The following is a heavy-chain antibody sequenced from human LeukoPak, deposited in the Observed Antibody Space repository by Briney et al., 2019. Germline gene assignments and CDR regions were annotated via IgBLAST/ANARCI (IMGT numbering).Heavy chain of an antibody. Sequence: SETLSLTCTVSGGSISNYYWNFIRQPPGKGLEWIGYIYYSGITNYNPSLKSRVTISVDTSRNQFSLKLSSVTAADTAVYYCARIQFYYSSRAPYYMDVWGKGTTVTVSS. D-gene: IGHD3-10*01. CDR3: ARIQFYYSSRAPYYMDV. CDR1: GGSISNYY. V-gene: IGHV4-59*08. J-gene: IGHJ6*03. CDR2: IYYSGIT.